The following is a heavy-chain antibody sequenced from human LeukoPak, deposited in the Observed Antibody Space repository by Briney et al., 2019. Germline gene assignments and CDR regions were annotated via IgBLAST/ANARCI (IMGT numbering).Heavy chain of an antibody. CDR1: GGSISSYY. V-gene: IGHV4-4*07. J-gene: IGHJ5*02. CDR3: ARAAEYSSSFNWFDP. D-gene: IGHD6-13*01. CDR2: IYTSGST. Sequence: KPSETLSLTCTVSGGSISSYYWIWIRQPAGQGLEWIGRIYTSGSTNYNPSLKSRVTMSVDTSKNQFSLKLSSVTAADTAVYYCARAAEYSSSFNWFDPWGQGTLVTVSS.